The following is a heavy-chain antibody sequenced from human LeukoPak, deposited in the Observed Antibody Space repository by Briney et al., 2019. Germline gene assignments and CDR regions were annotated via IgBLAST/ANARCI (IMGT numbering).Heavy chain of an antibody. J-gene: IGHJ3*02. Sequence: ASVKVSCKASGYTFTRYDINWVRQATGQGLEWMGWMNPKSGNTDYAQKFQGRVTITRNTSINTAYMELSSLRSEDTAVYYCARGHRGRRTLAFDIWGQGTMVTVSS. V-gene: IGHV1-8*03. CDR1: GYTFTRYD. CDR2: MNPKSGNT. CDR3: ARGHRGRRTLAFDI. D-gene: IGHD1-26*01.